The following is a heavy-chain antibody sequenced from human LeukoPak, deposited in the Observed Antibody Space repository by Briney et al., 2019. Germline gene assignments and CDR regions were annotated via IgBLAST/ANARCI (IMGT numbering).Heavy chain of an antibody. CDR1: GYTFTSYG. V-gene: IGHV1-18*01. Sequence: GASVKVSCKASGYTFTSYGISGVRQAPGQGLEWMGWISAYNGNTNYAQKLQGRVTMTTDTSTSTAYMELRSLRSDDTAVYYCARVPYCSSTSCYYFDYWGQGTLVTVSS. CDR3: ARVPYCSSTSCYYFDY. CDR2: ISAYNGNT. D-gene: IGHD2-2*01. J-gene: IGHJ4*02.